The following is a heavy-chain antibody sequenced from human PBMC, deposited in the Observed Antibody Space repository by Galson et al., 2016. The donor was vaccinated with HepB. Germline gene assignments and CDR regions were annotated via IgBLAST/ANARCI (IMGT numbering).Heavy chain of an antibody. J-gene: IGHJ5*02. CDR2: ITWNSGSK. D-gene: IGHD4-17*01. CDR1: GFTFENYA. Sequence: SLRLSCAASGFTFENYAMHWVRQVPGKGLEWVSSITWNSGSKGYADSVKGRFTISRDNAKNSLYLQMNSLRPEGTALYYCAKGFYGDFPSWFDPWGQGTLVTVSP. CDR3: AKGFYGDFPSWFDP. V-gene: IGHV3-9*01.